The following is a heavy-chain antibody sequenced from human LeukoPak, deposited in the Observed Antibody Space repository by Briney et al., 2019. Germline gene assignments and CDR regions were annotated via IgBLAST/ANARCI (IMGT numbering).Heavy chain of an antibody. CDR1: GGSFSGYY. CDR3: ARGPRIAVAGSKPYYDYYYMDV. J-gene: IGHJ6*03. Sequence: SETLSLTCAVYGGSFSGYYWSWIRQPPRKGLEWIGEINHSGSTNYNPSLKSRVTISVDTSKYQFSLKLSSVTAADTAVYYCARGPRIAVAGSKPYYDYYYMDVWGKGTTVTVSS. V-gene: IGHV4-34*01. CDR2: INHSGST. D-gene: IGHD6-19*01.